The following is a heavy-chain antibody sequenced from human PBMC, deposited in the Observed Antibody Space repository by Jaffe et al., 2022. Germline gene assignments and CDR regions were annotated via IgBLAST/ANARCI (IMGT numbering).Heavy chain of an antibody. CDR1: GFTFSDYY. CDR3: VRDNWGYVN. CDR2: VNSKFKSYAT. Sequence: EVQLVESGGDLVQPGGSLRLSCVASGFTFSDYYMEWVRQAPGKGLEWVGRVNSKFKSYATQYAASVKGRFTISRDDSKKSLNLQMNSLKIEDTAMYYCVRDNWGYVNWGQGTLVTVAS. D-gene: IGHD7-27*01. J-gene: IGHJ4*02. V-gene: IGHV3-72*01.